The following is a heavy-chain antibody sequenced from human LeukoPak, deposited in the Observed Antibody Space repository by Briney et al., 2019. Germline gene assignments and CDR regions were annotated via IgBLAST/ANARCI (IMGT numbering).Heavy chain of an antibody. CDR3: ARPPHYYDSSGPRPEAEYFQH. Sequence: PGESLKISCKGSGYSFTSYWIGWVRQMPGKGLEWMGIIYPGDSDTRYSPSFQGQVTISADKSISTAYLQWSSLKASDTAMYYCARPPHYYDSSGPRPEAEYFQHWGQGTLVTVSS. D-gene: IGHD3-22*01. J-gene: IGHJ1*01. CDR2: IYPGDSDT. CDR1: GYSFTSYW. V-gene: IGHV5-51*01.